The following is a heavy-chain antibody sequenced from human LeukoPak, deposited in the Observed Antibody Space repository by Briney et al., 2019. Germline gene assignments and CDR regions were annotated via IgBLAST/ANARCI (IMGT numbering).Heavy chain of an antibody. CDR1: GYTFTSYY. CDR3: ARDGILSRSYYGMDV. D-gene: IGHD3-9*01. V-gene: IGHV1-46*01. CDR2: INPSGGST. Sequence: ASVKVSCKASGYTFTSYYMHWVRQAPGQGLEWMGIINPSGGSTSYAQKFQGRVTMTRDTSTSTVYMELSSLRSEDTAVYYCARDGILSRSYYGMDVWGQGTTVTVSS. J-gene: IGHJ6*02.